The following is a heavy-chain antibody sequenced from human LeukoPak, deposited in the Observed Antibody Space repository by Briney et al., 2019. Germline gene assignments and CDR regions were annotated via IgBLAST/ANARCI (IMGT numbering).Heavy chain of an antibody. CDR1: GGTFSSYA. Sequence: SVKVSCKASGGTFSSYAISWVRQAPGQGLEWMGGIIPIFGTANYAQKFQGRVTITADESTSTAYMELSGLRSDDTAVYYCARGIAAASYYYYYYMDVWGKGTTVTVSS. D-gene: IGHD6-13*01. J-gene: IGHJ6*03. CDR3: ARGIAAASYYYYYYMDV. V-gene: IGHV1-69*01. CDR2: IIPIFGTA.